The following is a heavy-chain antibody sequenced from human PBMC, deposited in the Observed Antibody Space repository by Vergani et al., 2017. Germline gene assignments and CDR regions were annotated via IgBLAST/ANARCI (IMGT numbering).Heavy chain of an antibody. J-gene: IGHJ4*02. Sequence: VQLVESGGGVVQPGRSLRLSCAASGFTFSSYAMHWVRQAPGKGLEWVSYISSSSSTIYYADSVKGRFTISRDNAKNSLYLQMNSLRAEDTAVYYCARGDGGIPHWGEGTLVTVSS. CDR2: ISSSSSTI. D-gene: IGHD2-15*01. CDR3: ARGDGGIPH. V-gene: IGHV3-48*01. CDR1: GFTFSSYA.